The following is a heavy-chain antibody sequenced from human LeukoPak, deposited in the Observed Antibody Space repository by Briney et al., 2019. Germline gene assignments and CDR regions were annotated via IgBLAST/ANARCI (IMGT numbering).Heavy chain of an antibody. CDR1: GGSISSDDYY. CDR3: ARDFGSSIP. J-gene: IGHJ5*02. CDR2: IYYSGNT. Sequence: SQTLSLTCTVSGGSISSDDYYWSWIRQPPGKGLEWVGYIYYSGNTYYNPSFKSRVSISVDTSKNQFSLKVSSVTAADTAVYYCARDFGSSIPWGQGTLVTVSS. V-gene: IGHV4-30-4*08. D-gene: IGHD6-6*01.